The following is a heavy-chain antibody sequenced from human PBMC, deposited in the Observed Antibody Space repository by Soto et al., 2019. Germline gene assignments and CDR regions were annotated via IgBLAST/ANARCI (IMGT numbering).Heavy chain of an antibody. D-gene: IGHD2-2*01. Sequence: QVQLQQWGAGLLKPSETLSLTCAVYGGSFSGYYWSWIRQPPGKGLEWIGEINHSGSTNYNPSLKSRVTISVDTSKHQFSLKLSSVTAADTAVYYCARARIVVVPAARYNWFDPWGQGTLVTVSS. CDR3: ARARIVVVPAARYNWFDP. V-gene: IGHV4-34*01. CDR1: GGSFSGYY. CDR2: INHSGST. J-gene: IGHJ5*02.